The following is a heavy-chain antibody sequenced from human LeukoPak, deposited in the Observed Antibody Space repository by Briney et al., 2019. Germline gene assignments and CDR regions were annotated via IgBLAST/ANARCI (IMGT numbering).Heavy chain of an antibody. CDR2: IYYSGST. CDR1: GGSISSYY. CDR3: ARHLGSTMITFGGVIGTPWFDP. V-gene: IGHV4-59*08. Sequence: SETLSLTCTVSGGSISSYYWSWIRQPPGKGLEWIGYIYYSGSTNYNPSLKSRVTISVETSKNQFSLKLSSVTAADTAVYYCARHLGSTMITFGGVIGTPWFDPWGQGTLVTVSS. J-gene: IGHJ5*02. D-gene: IGHD3-16*02.